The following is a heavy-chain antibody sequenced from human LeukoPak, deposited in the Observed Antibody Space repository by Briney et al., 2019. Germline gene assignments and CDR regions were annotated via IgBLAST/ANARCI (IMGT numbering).Heavy chain of an antibody. D-gene: IGHD1-26*01. CDR1: GFTFSSYS. CDR3: ARGLYSEWELLSPFDY. J-gene: IGHJ4*02. CDR2: ISSSSSTI. V-gene: IGHV3-48*02. Sequence: GGSLRLSCAASGFTFSSYSMNWVRQAPGKGLEWVSYISSSSSTIYYADSVKGRFTISRDNAKNSLYLQMNSLRDEDTAVYYCARGLYSEWELLSPFDYWGQGTLVTVSS.